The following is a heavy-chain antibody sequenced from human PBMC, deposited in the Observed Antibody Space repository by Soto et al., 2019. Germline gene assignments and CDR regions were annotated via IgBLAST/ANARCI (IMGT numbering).Heavy chain of an antibody. V-gene: IGHV1-3*01. CDR3: ALEGGVVVAATVDPENAFQH. J-gene: IGHJ1*01. CDR2: INAGNGNT. Sequence: ALVQVSSEESGYTFTCYAMHWFRRPPGQRPKSMGWINAGNGNTKYSQKFQGRVTITRETSASTAYMELSSLRSEDTAVYYCALEGGVVVAATVDPENAFQHWGQGTLVTVSS. CDR1: GYTFTCYA. D-gene: IGHD2-15*01.